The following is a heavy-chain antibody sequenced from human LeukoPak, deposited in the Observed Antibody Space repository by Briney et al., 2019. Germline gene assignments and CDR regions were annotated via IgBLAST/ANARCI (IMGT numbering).Heavy chain of an antibody. CDR3: ARAGTNLGDYDY. CDR1: GGSISITSYY. Sequence: PSETLSLTCTVSGGSISITSYYWGWIRQPPGKGLEWIGSMYSSGSTYYNPSLKSRVTISVDTSKNQFSLKLSSVTAADTAVYYCARAGTNLGDYDYWGQGTLVTVSS. D-gene: IGHD4-17*01. V-gene: IGHV4-39*07. CDR2: MYSSGST. J-gene: IGHJ4*02.